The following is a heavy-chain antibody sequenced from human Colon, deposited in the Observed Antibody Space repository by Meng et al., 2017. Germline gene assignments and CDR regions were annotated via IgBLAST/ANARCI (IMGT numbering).Heavy chain of an antibody. Sequence: GESLKISCAASGFTFSNYEMNWVRQAPGKGLEWVAYISKTGGTIYYADSIKGRFTISRDNAKNSVYLQMNSLRVDDTAVYYCASSNFDYYYVNYWGQGAPVTVSS. J-gene: IGHJ4*02. CDR3: ASSNFDYYYVNY. CDR2: ISKTGGTI. D-gene: IGHD4-11*01. V-gene: IGHV3-48*03. CDR1: GFTFSNYE.